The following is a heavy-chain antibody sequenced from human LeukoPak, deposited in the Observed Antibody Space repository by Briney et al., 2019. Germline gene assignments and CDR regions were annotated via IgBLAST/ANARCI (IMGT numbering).Heavy chain of an antibody. CDR1: GFTFSSYS. D-gene: IGHD6-19*01. CDR3: ARDLNKQWLVQFGGFAY. J-gene: IGHJ4*02. Sequence: GGSLRLSCAASGFTFSSYSMNWVRQAPGKGLEWVSYISSSSSTIYYADSVKGRFTISRDNAKNSLYLQMNSLRAEDTAVYYCARDLNKQWLVQFGGFAYWGQGTLVTVSS. CDR2: ISSSSSTI. V-gene: IGHV3-48*01.